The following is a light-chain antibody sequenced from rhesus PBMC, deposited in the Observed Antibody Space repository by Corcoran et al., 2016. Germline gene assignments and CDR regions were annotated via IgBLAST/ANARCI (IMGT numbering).Light chain of an antibody. V-gene: IGLV2-13*03. CDR1: SSGIGGSNR. CDR3: SSYATFNTFT. CDR2: EVI. J-gene: IGLJ1*01. Sequence: QAAPTQSPSVSGSPGQSVTISCIGTSSGIGGSNRVSWYQLHPGKAPKVLIYEVIKRPSGVSDRFSGSKSGNTASLTISGLPVEDEADYYCSSYATFNTFTFGSGTRLTVL.